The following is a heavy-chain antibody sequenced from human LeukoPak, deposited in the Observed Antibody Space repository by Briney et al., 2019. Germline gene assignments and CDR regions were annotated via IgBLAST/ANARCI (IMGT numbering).Heavy chain of an antibody. J-gene: IGHJ4*02. CDR3: AREFGGDILTGYDY. CDR1: GGTLSSYA. D-gene: IGHD3-9*01. V-gene: IGHV1-69*04. Sequence: SVKVSCKASGGTLSSYAISWVRQAPGQGLEWMGRIIPILGIANYAQKFQGRVTITADKSTSTAYMELSSLRSEDTAVYYCAREFGGDILTGYDYWGQGTLVTVSS. CDR2: IIPILGIA.